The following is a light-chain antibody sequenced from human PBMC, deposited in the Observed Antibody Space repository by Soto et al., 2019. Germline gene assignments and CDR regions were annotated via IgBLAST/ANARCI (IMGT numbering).Light chain of an antibody. Sequence: DVVMTQSPLSLPVTLGQPASISCRSSQSLVSSDGNTYLNWFKQRPGQSPRRLSYKVSNWDSGVPDTFSVSGSCTDFTLKISRVQAEYVGVYYCMQGTHWPPTFGQGTKVEIK. CDR1: QSLVSSDGNTY. J-gene: IGKJ1*01. V-gene: IGKV2D-30*01. CDR2: KVS. CDR3: MQGTHWPPT.